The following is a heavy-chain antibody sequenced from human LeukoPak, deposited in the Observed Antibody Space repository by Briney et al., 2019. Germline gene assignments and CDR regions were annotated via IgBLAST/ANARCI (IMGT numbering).Heavy chain of an antibody. D-gene: IGHD3-22*01. J-gene: IGHJ6*02. CDR3: ARRTYYYDSSIVSGYYGMDV. Sequence: SETLSLTCTVSGGSISSSSYYWGWIRQPPGKGLEWIGSIYYSGSTYYNPSLKSRVTISVDTSKNQFSLKLSSVTAADTAVYYCARRTYYYDSSIVSGYYGMDVWGQGTTVTVSS. CDR2: IYYSGST. CDR1: GGSISSSSYY. V-gene: IGHV4-39*01.